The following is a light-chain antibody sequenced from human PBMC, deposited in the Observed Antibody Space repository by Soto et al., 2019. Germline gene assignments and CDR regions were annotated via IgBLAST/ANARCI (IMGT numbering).Light chain of an antibody. Sequence: EIVLTQSPGPLSLSPGERATLSCRASQSVSSSYLAWYQQKPGQAPRLLVYAASSRATGIPDRFSGSGSGTDFTLTISRLYPEDFAVYYCQQYGTSPYTFGQGTKLEIK. CDR2: AAS. V-gene: IGKV3-20*01. CDR1: QSVSSSY. J-gene: IGKJ2*01. CDR3: QQYGTSPYT.